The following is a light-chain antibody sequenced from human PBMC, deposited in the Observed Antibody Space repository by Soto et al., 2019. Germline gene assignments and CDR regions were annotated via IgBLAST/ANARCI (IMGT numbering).Light chain of an antibody. Sequence: QSVVTQPPSVSQTPGQSVTISCSGGRSNVGRNSVSWYQHVPGTAPKLLIYSHDQRPSGVPDRISASRSGTAASLAISGLRSEDEAFYYCAAWDDSLNAWVFGGGTKLTVL. CDR3: AAWDDSLNAWV. CDR1: RSNVGRNS. J-gene: IGLJ3*02. CDR2: SHD. V-gene: IGLV1-44*01.